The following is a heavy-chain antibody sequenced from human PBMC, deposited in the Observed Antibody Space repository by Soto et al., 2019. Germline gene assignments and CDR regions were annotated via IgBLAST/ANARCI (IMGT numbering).Heavy chain of an antibody. CDR2: INHSGST. CDR3: ARDRKNIVVVVAATAIGGSGWFDP. J-gene: IGHJ5*02. D-gene: IGHD2-15*01. V-gene: IGHV4-34*01. Sequence: QGQLQQWGAGLLKPSETLSLTCAVYGGSFSGYYWSWIRQPPGKGLEWIGEINHSGSTNYNPSLKSRVTISVDTCKNQFSLKLSSVTAADTAVYCCARDRKNIVVVVAATAIGGSGWFDPWGQGTMVTVSS. CDR1: GGSFSGYY.